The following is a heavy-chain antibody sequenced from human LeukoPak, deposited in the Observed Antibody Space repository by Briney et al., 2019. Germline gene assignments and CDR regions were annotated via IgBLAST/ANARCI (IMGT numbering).Heavy chain of an antibody. Sequence: GSLRLSCAAPGLTFSSHWMHWVRQAPGKGLVWVSRITNDGSSTTYADSVKGRFTISRDNSRSTLYLQMNSLRPEDTAIYYCAREGYYGSGSPPSLYFDYWGQGTLVTVSS. CDR3: AREGYYGSGSPPSLYFDY. D-gene: IGHD3-10*01. J-gene: IGHJ4*02. CDR1: GLTFSSHW. V-gene: IGHV3-74*01. CDR2: ITNDGSST.